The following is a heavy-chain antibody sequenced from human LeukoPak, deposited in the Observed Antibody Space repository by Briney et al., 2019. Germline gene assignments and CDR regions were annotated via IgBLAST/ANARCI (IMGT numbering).Heavy chain of an antibody. CDR1: GYTFTSYG. J-gene: IGHJ4*02. D-gene: IGHD3-10*01. V-gene: IGHV1-18*01. CDR2: ISAYNGNT. Sequence: ASVKVSCKASGYTFTSYGISWVRQAPGQGLEWMGWISAYNGNTNYAQKLQGRVTMTTDTSTSTAYMELRSLRSDDTAAYYCARGRGISWFGELFAGYFDYWGQGTLVTVSS. CDR3: ARGRGISWFGELFAGYFDY.